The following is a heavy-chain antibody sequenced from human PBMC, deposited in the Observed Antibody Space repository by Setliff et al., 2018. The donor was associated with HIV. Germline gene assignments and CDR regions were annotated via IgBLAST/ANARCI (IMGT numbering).Heavy chain of an antibody. Sequence: PGGSLRLSCAASGFTFDDYTMHWVRQAPGKAPEWVSLISWDGYNTYYADSVQGRFTISRDNSKNTLYLRMNSLRAEDTAVYYCAQAQTSVSGSYYQYLQHWGQGTLVTVSS. V-gene: IGHV3-43*01. CDR3: AQAQTSVSGSYYQYLQH. J-gene: IGHJ1*01. CDR1: GFTFDDYT. CDR2: ISWDGYNT. D-gene: IGHD3-10*01.